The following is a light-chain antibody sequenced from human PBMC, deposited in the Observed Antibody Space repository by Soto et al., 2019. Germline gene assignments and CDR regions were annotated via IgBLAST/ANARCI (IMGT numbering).Light chain of an antibody. Sequence: QPVLTQSPSASASLGASVKLTCTLSSGHSSYAIAWHQQQPEKGPRYLMKLNSDGSHSKGDGIPDRFSGSSSGADRYLTISSLQSEDEADYYCQTWGTGIVLFGGGTQLTVL. CDR3: QTWGTGIVL. CDR1: SGHSSYA. CDR2: LNSDGSH. J-gene: IGLJ2*01. V-gene: IGLV4-69*02.